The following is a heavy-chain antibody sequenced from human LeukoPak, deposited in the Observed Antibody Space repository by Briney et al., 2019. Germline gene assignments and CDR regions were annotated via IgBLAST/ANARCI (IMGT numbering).Heavy chain of an antibody. CDR3: ARDNTPMVPSSPSY. J-gene: IGHJ4*02. D-gene: IGHD5-18*01. Sequence: ASVKVSCKASGYTFTGYYMHWVRQAPGQGLEWMGWINPNSGGTNYAQKFQGRVTMTTDTSTTTAYMELRSLRSDDTAVYYCARDNTPMVPSSPSYWGQGTLVTVSS. CDR2: INPNSGGT. CDR1: GYTFTGYY. V-gene: IGHV1-2*02.